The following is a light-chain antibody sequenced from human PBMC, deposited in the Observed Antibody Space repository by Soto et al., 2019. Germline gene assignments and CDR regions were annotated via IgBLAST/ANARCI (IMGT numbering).Light chain of an antibody. CDR3: QQYGSSPRT. CDR2: SAS. Sequence: EIVLTQSPGTLSLSPGERATLFCRASQSVSSSYLAWYQQKPGQAPRLLIYSASSRATGIPDRFSGSGSGTDFTLTISRLEPEDFAVYYCQQYGSSPRTFGQGTKVEIK. CDR1: QSVSSSY. V-gene: IGKV3-20*01. J-gene: IGKJ1*01.